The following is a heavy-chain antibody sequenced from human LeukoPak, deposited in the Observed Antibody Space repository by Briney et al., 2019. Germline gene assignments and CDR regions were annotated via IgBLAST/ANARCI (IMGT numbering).Heavy chain of an antibody. D-gene: IGHD6-19*01. Sequence: QPGGSLRLSCAASGFTFSRYWMHWVRQAPGKGLVWVSRINSDGSNTIYADSVKGRFTFSRDNAKNTLYLQMNSLRAEDTAVYYCARGGSGWSSYFDYWGQGTLVTVSS. CDR1: GFTFSRYW. V-gene: IGHV3-74*01. CDR2: INSDGSNT. J-gene: IGHJ4*02. CDR3: ARGGSGWSSYFDY.